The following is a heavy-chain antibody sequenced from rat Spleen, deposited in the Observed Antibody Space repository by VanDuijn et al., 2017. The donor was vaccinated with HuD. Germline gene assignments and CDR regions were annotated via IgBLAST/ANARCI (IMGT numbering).Heavy chain of an antibody. CDR3: ARPSYGYPFAY. V-gene: IGHV5-29*01. D-gene: IGHD1-7*01. Sequence: EVQLVESDGGLVQPGRSLKLSCAASGFTFSDYYMAWVRQAPTKGLEWVATINYDGSSTYYRDSVKGRFTISRDNANSTLYLQMDSLRSEDTATYYCARPSYGYPFAYWGQGTLVTVSS. CDR2: INYDGSST. J-gene: IGHJ3*01. CDR1: GFTFSDYY.